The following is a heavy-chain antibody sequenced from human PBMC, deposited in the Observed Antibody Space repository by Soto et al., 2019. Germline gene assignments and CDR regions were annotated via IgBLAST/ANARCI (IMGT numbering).Heavy chain of an antibody. CDR3: ARAFCTNGVCYYFFDY. D-gene: IGHD2-8*01. V-gene: IGHV3-33*01. J-gene: IGHJ4*01. CDR2: IYYDGSNR. CDR1: GFTFGTYA. Sequence: QVQLVESGGGVVQPGGSLRLSCAASGFTFGTYAMHWVRQAPGKGLEWVAVIYYDGSNRYYGDAVKGRFTIPRDNFKSTLYLQMSSLRAEDTAVYYCARAFCTNGVCYYFFDYWGHGTLVTVSS.